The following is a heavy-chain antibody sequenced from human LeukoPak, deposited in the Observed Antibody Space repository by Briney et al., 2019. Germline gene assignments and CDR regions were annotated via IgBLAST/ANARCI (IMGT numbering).Heavy chain of an antibody. D-gene: IGHD2-15*01. CDR2: IYPGDSDT. J-gene: IGHJ5*02. V-gene: IGHV5-51*01. Sequence: GESLKISCKGSGYSFTSYWIGWARQMPGKGLEWMGIIYPGDSDTRYSPSFQGQVTISADKSISTAYLQWSSLKASDTAMYYCARSALYCSGGSCYWINWFDPWGQGTLVTVSS. CDR1: GYSFTSYW. CDR3: ARSALYCSGGSCYWINWFDP.